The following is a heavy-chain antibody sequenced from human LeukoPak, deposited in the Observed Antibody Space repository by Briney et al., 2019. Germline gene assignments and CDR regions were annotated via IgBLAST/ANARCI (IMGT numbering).Heavy chain of an antibody. CDR2: IYPGDSDT. D-gene: IGHD4-23*01. CDR1: GYSFTSYW. V-gene: IGHV5-51*01. CDR3: ARISTVVTGQFDY. J-gene: IGHJ4*02. Sequence: GESQKISCKGSGYSFTSYWIGWVRQMPGKGLEWMGIIYPGDSDTRYSPSFQGQVTISADKSISTAYLQWSSLKASDTAMYCCARISTVVTGQFDYWGQGTLVTVSS.